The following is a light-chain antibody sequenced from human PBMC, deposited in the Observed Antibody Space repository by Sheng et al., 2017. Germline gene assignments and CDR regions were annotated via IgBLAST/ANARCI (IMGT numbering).Light chain of an antibody. V-gene: IGKV3-15*01. J-gene: IGKJ3*01. Sequence: ETVLTQSPGTLSLSPGERATLSCRASQSVSSNLAWYQQKPGQAPRLLIYGASTRATGIPARFSGSGSGTEFTLTISSLQPEDFATYYCQQSYTFPPTFGPGTKVDVK. CDR1: QSVSSN. CDR2: GAS. CDR3: QQSYTFPPT.